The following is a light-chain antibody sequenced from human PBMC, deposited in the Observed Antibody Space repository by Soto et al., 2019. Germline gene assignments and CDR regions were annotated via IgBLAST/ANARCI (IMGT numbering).Light chain of an antibody. CDR3: QQYASYSPT. CDR2: DAS. J-gene: IGKJ1*01. V-gene: IGKV1-5*01. Sequence: DIQMTQSPSTLSASVGDRVAITCRASQSINNWLAWYQLKPGKAPKLLIYDASTLESGVPSRFSGSGSGTEFTLTISSLQPDDFATYYCQQYASYSPTFGQGTKVDNK. CDR1: QSINNW.